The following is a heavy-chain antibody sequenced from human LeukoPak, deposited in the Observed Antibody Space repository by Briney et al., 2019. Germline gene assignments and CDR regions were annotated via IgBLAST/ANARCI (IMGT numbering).Heavy chain of an antibody. CDR2: IIPIFGTA. J-gene: IGHJ3*02. D-gene: IGHD6-19*01. CDR3: ARDGLSSGWSEAFDI. Sequence: SVKVSCKASGGTFSSYAISWVRQAPGQGLEWMGGIIPIFGTANYAQKFQGRVTITADESTSTAYMELGSLRSEDTAVYYCARDGLSSGWSEAFDIWGRGTMVTVSS. CDR1: GGTFSSYA. V-gene: IGHV1-69*13.